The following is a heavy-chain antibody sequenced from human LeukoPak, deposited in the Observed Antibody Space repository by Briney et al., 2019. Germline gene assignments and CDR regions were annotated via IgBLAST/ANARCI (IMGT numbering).Heavy chain of an antibody. D-gene: IGHD1-1*01. J-gene: IGHJ3*01. CDR2: LWSDGNTQ. CDR1: GFTFTNFG. Sequence: GGSLRLSCTASGFTFTNFGMHWVRQPPGKGLEWVAVLWSDGNTQIYADSVKGRFTVSRDTSRDTLYLQMNSLRVEDTAMYYCVREGPVSGTSPYDLWGQGTKVTISS. V-gene: IGHV3-33*01. CDR3: VREGPVSGTSPYDL.